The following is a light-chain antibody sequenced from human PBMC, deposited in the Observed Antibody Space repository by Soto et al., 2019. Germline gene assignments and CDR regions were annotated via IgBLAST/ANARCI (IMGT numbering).Light chain of an antibody. CDR1: SSDVGGYNY. Sequence: QSALTQPASVSVSPGQSITISCTGTSSDVGGYNYVSWYQQHPVKAPKLMIYDVTNRPSGVSDRFSGSKSGNTASLTISGLQVEDEADYYCSSYTSSSTPYVFGTGTKVTVL. V-gene: IGLV2-14*01. CDR2: DVT. J-gene: IGLJ1*01. CDR3: SSYTSSSTPYV.